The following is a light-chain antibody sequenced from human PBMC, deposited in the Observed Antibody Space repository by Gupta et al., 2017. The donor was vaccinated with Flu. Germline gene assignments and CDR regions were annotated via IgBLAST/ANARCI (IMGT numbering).Light chain of an antibody. CDR2: WVS. CDR1: QSVLYSSNNKNY. Sequence: DIVMTQSPDSLAVSLSERATINCKSSQSVLYSSNNKNYLAWYQQKPGQPPKLLIYWVSTREYGVPDRFSGRGSGTDFTLTISSLQAEDVAVYYCLQDASTPIAFGRGTKVDIK. V-gene: IGKV4-1*01. J-gene: IGKJ4*01. CDR3: LQDASTPIA.